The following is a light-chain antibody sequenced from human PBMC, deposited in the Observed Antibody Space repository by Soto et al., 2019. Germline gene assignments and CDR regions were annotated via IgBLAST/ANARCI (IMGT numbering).Light chain of an antibody. V-gene: IGLV4-69*01. CDR3: QTWGTGV. Sequence: QPVLTQSPSASASLGASVKLTCTLSSGHSNYAIAWHQQQPEKGPWYLMKLNSDGSHSKGDGIPDRFSGSSSGAERYLTISSLQSEDEADYYCQTWGTGVFGGGTKVTVL. CDR1: SGHSNYA. CDR2: LNSDGSH. J-gene: IGLJ2*01.